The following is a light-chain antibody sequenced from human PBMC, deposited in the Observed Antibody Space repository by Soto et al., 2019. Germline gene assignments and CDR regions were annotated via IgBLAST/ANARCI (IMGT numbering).Light chain of an antibody. CDR3: QQRSNWLIT. Sequence: EIVLTQSPATLSLSPGERATLSCRASQSVSRSYLAWYQQKPGQAPRLLIYDVSNRATGIPARFSGSGSGTDFTLTISSLEPEDFAVYYCQQRSNWLITFGQGTRLEIK. CDR1: QSVSRSY. J-gene: IGKJ5*01. CDR2: DVS. V-gene: IGKV3-11*01.